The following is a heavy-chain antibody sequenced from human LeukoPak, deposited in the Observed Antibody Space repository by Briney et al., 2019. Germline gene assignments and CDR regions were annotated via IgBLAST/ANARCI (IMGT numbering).Heavy chain of an antibody. CDR2: IYHSGST. V-gene: IGHV4-30-2*01. CDR1: GGSFSGYS. D-gene: IGHD6-13*01. CDR3: ARAMKVEAAASTLNWFDP. Sequence: SETLSLTCAVYGGSFSGYSWSWIRQPPGKGLEWIGYIYHSGSTYYNPSLKSRVTISVDRSKNQFSLKLSSVTAADTAVYYCARAMKVEAAASTLNWFDPWGQGTLVTVSS. J-gene: IGHJ5*02.